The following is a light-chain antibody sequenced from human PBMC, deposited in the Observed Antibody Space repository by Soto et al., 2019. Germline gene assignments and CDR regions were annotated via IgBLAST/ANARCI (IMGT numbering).Light chain of an antibody. CDR2: GAS. CDR1: ESIGSK. Sequence: EIVMTQSPATLWVSAGERAXVXCRARESIGSKVAWYQQKPGQAPRLLIYGASTRATGTPDRFGGSRSGTEFTLPINSLEPEAFAVYYCQQRNVWPPITFGQGTRLEI. V-gene: IGKV3-15*01. CDR3: QQRNVWPPIT. J-gene: IGKJ5*01.